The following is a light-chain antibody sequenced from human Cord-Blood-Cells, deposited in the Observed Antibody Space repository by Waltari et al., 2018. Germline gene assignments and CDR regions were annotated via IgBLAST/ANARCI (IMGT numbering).Light chain of an antibody. CDR1: SSNIGRNT. J-gene: IGLJ3*02. V-gene: IGLV1-44*01. CDR2: SNN. CDR3: AAGDDSLNGWV. Sequence: QSVLTQPPSASGTPGQRVTIPCSGSSSNIGRNTVNWYQPLPGTAPKLLLYSNNQRPSGVPDRFSGSKSGTSASLAISGLQSEDEADYYCAAGDDSLNGWVFGGGTKLTVL.